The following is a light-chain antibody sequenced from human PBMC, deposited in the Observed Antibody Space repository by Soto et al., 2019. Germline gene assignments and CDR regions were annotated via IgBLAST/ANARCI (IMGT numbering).Light chain of an antibody. CDR2: LNRDGSH. J-gene: IGLJ2*01. Sequence: QLVLTQSPSASASLGASVKLTCTLSTGHSNYAIAWHQQQPEKCHRYLMKLNRDGSHSKGDGIPNRFSGSISGAERYLTSSSLQSEDEAVYCCQTWGTGIVIFGGVAKLTVL. CDR1: TGHSNYA. V-gene: IGLV4-69*01. CDR3: QTWGTGIVI.